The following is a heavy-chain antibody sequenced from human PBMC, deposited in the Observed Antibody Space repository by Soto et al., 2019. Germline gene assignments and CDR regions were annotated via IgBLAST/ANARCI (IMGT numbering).Heavy chain of an antibody. V-gene: IGHV4-39*01. J-gene: IGHJ5*02. CDR2: FYLSEST. CDR1: GASISSTSYF. D-gene: IGHD6-25*01. Sequence: QLQLQESGPGLVKPSETLSLTCTVSGASISSTSYFWGWIRQPPGKGLEWVGSFYLSESTYYTPSLNSRVTISVVTSKNQFSLRLTSLTAADTAVYYCASGNSGAYRAWFDPWGQGTLVTVSS. CDR3: ASGNSGAYRAWFDP.